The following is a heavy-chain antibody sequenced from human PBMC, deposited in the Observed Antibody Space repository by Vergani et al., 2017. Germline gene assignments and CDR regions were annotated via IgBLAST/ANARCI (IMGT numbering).Heavy chain of an antibody. D-gene: IGHD6-19*01. J-gene: IGHJ4*02. V-gene: IGHV4-30-2*01. CDR1: GGSISSGGYS. CDR2: IYHSGST. Sequence: QLQLQESGSGLVKPSQTLSLTCAVSGGSISSGGYSWSWIRQPPGKGLEWIGYIYHSGSTYYNPSLKSRVTISVDRSKNQFSLKLSSVTAADTAVYYCAKWVSGWTVYFDYWGQGTLVTVSS. CDR3: AKWVSGWTVYFDY.